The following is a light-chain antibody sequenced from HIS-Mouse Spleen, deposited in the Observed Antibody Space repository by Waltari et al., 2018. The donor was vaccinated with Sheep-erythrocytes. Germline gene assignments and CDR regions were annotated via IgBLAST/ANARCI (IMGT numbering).Light chain of an antibody. Sequence: EIVLTQSPATLSLSPGERATLSCRASQSVSSYLAWYQQKPGQAPRLLIYDASNRATGIPARFSGSGSGTDFTLTINNIESEDAAYYFCLQHDNFPLTFGGGTKVEIK. CDR3: LQHDNFPLT. CDR1: QSVSSY. J-gene: IGKJ4*01. V-gene: IGKV3-11*01. CDR2: DAS.